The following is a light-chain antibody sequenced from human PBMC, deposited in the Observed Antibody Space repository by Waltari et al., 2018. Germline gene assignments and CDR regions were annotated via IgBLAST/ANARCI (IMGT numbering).Light chain of an antibody. V-gene: IGKV3-11*01. CDR1: KSVSSY. Sequence: EIVLTQSPATLSLSPGERATLSCRASKSVSSYLAWYQQKPGQAPRLLIYDTSNSATGIPARFSGSGSETDFTLTSSSREPEDFAVYYCQQRSNWPPMYIFGQGTKLEIK. CDR3: QQRSNWPPMYI. J-gene: IGKJ2*01. CDR2: DTS.